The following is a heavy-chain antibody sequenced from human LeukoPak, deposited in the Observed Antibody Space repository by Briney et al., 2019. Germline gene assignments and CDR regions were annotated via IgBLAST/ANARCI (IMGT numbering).Heavy chain of an antibody. CDR2: IRGSRGSK. V-gene: IGHV3-23*01. D-gene: IGHD3-10*02. Sequence: GGSLRLSCAASGFTFSSYGMSWVRQAPGKGLEWVSGIRGSRGSKYYADSVKGRFTISRDNSKNTLYLQMNSLRGEDTAVYYCAELGITMIGGVWGKGTTVTISS. CDR1: GFTFSSYG. CDR3: AELGITMIGGV. J-gene: IGHJ6*04.